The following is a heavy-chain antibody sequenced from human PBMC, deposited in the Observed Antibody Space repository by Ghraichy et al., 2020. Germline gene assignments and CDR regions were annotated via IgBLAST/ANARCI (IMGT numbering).Heavy chain of an antibody. CDR2: INHKGST. J-gene: IGHJ3*02. D-gene: IGHD2-15*01. Sequence: SETLSLTCAVYGASFSGYYRSWIRQTPGKGLEWIGEINHKGSTNYNPSLKSRVTISVDTSKNQFSLKLSSVTAADTAIYYCAREVAWARGAFDMWGQGTMVTVSS. CDR1: GASFSGYY. V-gene: IGHV4-34*01. CDR3: AREVAWARGAFDM.